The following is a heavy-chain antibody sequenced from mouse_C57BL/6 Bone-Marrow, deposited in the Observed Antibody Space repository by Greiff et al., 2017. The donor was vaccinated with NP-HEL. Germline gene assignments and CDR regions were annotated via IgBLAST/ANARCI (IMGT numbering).Heavy chain of an antibody. CDR1: GYSITSDY. V-gene: IGHV3-8*01. CDR3: ARGNWVRRSCYAMDY. CDR2: ISYSGST. Sequence: EVQLVESGPGLAKPSQTLTLSCSVTGYSITSDYWNWIRKFPGNKLEYMGYISYSGSTSYNPSLKSRISITRDTSKNQYYLQLNSVTTEDTATYYCARGNWVRRSCYAMDYWGQGTSVTVSS. D-gene: IGHD2-14*01. J-gene: IGHJ4*01.